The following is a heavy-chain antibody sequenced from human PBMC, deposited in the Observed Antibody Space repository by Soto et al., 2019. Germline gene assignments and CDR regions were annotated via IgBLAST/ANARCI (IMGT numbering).Heavy chain of an antibody. CDR3: ARAGCDGGSCYTLVGLRYGMDV. V-gene: IGHV3-30-3*01. D-gene: IGHD2-15*01. Sequence: QVQLVESGGGVVQPGRSLRLSCAASGFTFRSYAMHWVRQAPVKGLEWVAVIAYDGSNKYYADSVKGRFTISRDNSKNTLYLQMNSLRAEDTAVYYCARAGCDGGSCYTLVGLRYGMDVWGQGTTVTVSS. CDR2: IAYDGSNK. CDR1: GFTFRSYA. J-gene: IGHJ6*02.